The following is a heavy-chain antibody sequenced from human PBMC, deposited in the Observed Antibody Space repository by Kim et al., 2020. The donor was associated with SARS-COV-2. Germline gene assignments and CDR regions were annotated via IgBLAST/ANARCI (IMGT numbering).Heavy chain of an antibody. J-gene: IGHJ4*02. V-gene: IGHV3-33*01. D-gene: IGHD2-15*01. Sequence: GGSLRLSCAASGFTFSSYGMHWVRQAPGKGLEWVAVIWYDGSNKYYADSVKGRFTISRDNSKNTLYLQMNSLRAEDTAVYYCARDLAIGRDIVDYWGQGTLVTVSS. CDR1: GFTFSSYG. CDR2: IWYDGSNK. CDR3: ARDLAIGRDIVDY.